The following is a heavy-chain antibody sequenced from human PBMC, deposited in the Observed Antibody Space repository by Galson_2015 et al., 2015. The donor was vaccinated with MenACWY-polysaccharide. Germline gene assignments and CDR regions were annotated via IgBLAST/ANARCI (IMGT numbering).Heavy chain of an antibody. CDR1: GDSVSSNSAA. V-gene: IGHV6-1*01. CDR3: TRSIHISGWGGDFES. J-gene: IGHJ4*02. D-gene: IGHD6-19*01. CDR2: TYYRSRWHN. Sequence: CAISGDSVSSNSAAWNWIRQSPSRGLEWLGRTYYRSRWHNDYATSVKSRISIKADTPKNQFSLQLNSVTPEDTALYYCTRSIHISGWGGDFESWGQGTLVTVSS.